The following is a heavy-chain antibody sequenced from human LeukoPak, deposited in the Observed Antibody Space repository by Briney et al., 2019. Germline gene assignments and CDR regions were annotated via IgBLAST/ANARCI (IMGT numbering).Heavy chain of an antibody. J-gene: IGHJ4*02. CDR3: ATGSYAGH. Sequence: GGSLRLSCAASGFTFSSYAMSWVRQAPGKGLEWVSRISDTGGSINYADAVKGRFTISRDNSKNTVTLQMNTLRVEDTAVYYCATGSYAGHWGQGTLVTVSS. CDR2: ISDTGGSI. D-gene: IGHD3-16*01. CDR1: GFTFSSYA. V-gene: IGHV3-23*01.